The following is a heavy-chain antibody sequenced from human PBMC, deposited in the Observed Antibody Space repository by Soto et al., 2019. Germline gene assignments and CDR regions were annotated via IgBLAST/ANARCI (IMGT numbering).Heavy chain of an antibody. V-gene: IGHV3-33*01. CDR1: GFTFSSYG. D-gene: IGHD6-6*01. J-gene: IGHJ4*02. CDR2: IWYDGSKK. CDR3: ARDEEYGPWAY. Sequence: QVQLVESGGGVVQPGRSLRLSCAASGFTFSSYGMHWVRQAPGKGLEWVAVIWYDGSKKYYADSVKGRFTISRYNSKNTLYLQMNSLRAEDTDVYYCARDEEYGPWAYWGQGTLVTVSS.